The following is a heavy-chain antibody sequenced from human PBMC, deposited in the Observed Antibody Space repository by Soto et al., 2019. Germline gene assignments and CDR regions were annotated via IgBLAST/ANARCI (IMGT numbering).Heavy chain of an antibody. V-gene: IGHV6-1*01. J-gene: IGHJ6*02. Sequence: PSQTLSLTGAISGDSVSSNSSSWYWIRQSPSRGLEWLGRTFYRSRWYNDYAISVKSRISINPDTSKNQFSLHLNSVTPEDTAVYYCARGDYYDAMEVWGQGTTVTVSS. CDR3: ARGDYYDAMEV. CDR2: TFYRSRWYN. CDR1: GDSVSSNSSS.